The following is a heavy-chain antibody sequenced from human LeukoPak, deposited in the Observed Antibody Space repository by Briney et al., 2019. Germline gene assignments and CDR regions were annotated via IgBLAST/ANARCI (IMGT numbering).Heavy chain of an antibody. CDR1: GGSISSFY. Sequence: PSETLSLTCTVSGGSISSFYWSWLRQPPGKGLEWIGCIYYSGTTNYNPSLKSRVTISVDTSKKQFSLKLTSVTAADTAVYYCARDAGIAPSDAFDIWGQGTMVTVSS. CDR2: IYYSGTT. CDR3: ARDAGIAPSDAFDI. D-gene: IGHD6-13*01. V-gene: IGHV4-59*01. J-gene: IGHJ3*02.